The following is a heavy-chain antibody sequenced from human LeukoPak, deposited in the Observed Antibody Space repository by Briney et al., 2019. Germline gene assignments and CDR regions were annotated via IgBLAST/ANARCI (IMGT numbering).Heavy chain of an antibody. CDR1: GFTFSSYS. D-gene: IGHD6-19*01. V-gene: IGHV3-21*01. J-gene: IGHJ5*02. Sequence: PGGSLRLSCAASGFTFSSYSMNWVRQAPGKGLEWVSSISSSSSYIYYADSVKGRFTISRDNAKNSLYPQMNSLRAEDTAVYYCARDYSSESWFDPWGQGTLVTVSS. CDR2: ISSSSSYI. CDR3: ARDYSSESWFDP.